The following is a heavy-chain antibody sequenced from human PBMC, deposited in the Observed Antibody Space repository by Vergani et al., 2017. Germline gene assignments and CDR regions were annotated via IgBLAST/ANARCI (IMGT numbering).Heavy chain of an antibody. J-gene: IGHJ5*02. CDR2: ISGSGGST. CDR3: AXETPPEAGIAAAEGWFDP. D-gene: IGHD6-13*01. Sequence: EVQLLESGGGLVQPGGSLRLSCAASGFTFSSYAMSWVRQAPGKGLEWVSAISGSGGSTYYADSVKGRFTISRDNSKNTLYLQMNSLRAEDTAVYYCAXETPPEAGIAAAEGWFDPWGQGTLVTVSS. V-gene: IGHV3-23*01. CDR1: GFTFSSYA.